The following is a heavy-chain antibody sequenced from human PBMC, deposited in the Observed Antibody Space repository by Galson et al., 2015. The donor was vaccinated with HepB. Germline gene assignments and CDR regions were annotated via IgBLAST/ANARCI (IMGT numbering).Heavy chain of an antibody. CDR1: GYTFTSYE. J-gene: IGHJ4*02. CDR2: ISPYNGNT. D-gene: IGHD6-13*01. Sequence: SVKVSCKASGYTFTSYEISWVRQAPGQGLEWMGWISPYNGNTNYAQKLQGRVTMTTDTSTSTAYMELRSLRSDDTAVYYCARLRWQQLETQSQRRHFDYWGQGTLVTVSS. CDR3: ARLRWQQLETQSQRRHFDY. V-gene: IGHV1-18*04.